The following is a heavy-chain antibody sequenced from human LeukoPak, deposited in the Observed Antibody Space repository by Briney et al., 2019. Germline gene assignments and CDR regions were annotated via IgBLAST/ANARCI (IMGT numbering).Heavy chain of an antibody. V-gene: IGHV4-4*02. CDR2: IYHSGST. Sequence: SETLSLTCAVSGGSISSGTWWSWVRQPPGKGLEWIGEIYHSGSTNNNPSLKSRVTISVDKSKNQFSLKLNSVTAADTAVYYCARMRVTPYISIDSWGQGTLVTVSS. CDR3: ARMRVTPYISIDS. J-gene: IGHJ4*02. CDR1: GGSISSGTW. D-gene: IGHD4-23*01.